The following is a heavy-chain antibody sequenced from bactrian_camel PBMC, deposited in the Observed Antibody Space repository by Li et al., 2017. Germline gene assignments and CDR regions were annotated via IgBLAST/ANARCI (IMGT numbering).Heavy chain of an antibody. V-gene: IGHV3S55*01. CDR3: AEAPYRDGFSTKC. Sequence: HVQLVESGGGSVQPGGSLKLSCTATGLTFDDSDMGWYRQSPGNKCELVATVHSDGNIYYQDIVKGRSTVSRDNAKNTVFLQMNNLSPDDTAVYYCAEAPYRDGFSTKCRGQGTQVTVS. D-gene: IGHD4*01. J-gene: IGHJ4*01. CDR1: GLTFDDSD. CDR2: VHSDGNI.